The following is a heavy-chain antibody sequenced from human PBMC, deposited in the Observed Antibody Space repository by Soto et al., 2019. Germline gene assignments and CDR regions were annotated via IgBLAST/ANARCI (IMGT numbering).Heavy chain of an antibody. CDR2: IYTSGST. CDR3: ARDIESGYSYDAFDI. J-gene: IGHJ3*02. Sequence: QVQLQESGPGLVKPSETLSLTCTVSGGSISSYYWSWIRQPAGKGLEWIGRIYTSGSTNYNPSLKSRVTMSVDTSKNQFSRKLSSVTAADTAVYYCARDIESGYSYDAFDIWGQGTMVTVSS. D-gene: IGHD5-18*01. CDR1: GGSISSYY. V-gene: IGHV4-4*07.